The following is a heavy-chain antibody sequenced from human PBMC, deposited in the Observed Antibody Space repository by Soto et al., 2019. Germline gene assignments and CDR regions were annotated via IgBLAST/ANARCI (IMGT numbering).Heavy chain of an antibody. Sequence: QVQLVESGGGVVQPGRSLRLSCAASGFTFSNYAMHWVRQAPGKGLEWLAIISYDGDNEYYADSVRGRFTISRDNSKNSXXLXANSLRHEDTAVYYCAKDGGPVYCNSPGCSAKHFDYWGQGTLVTVSS. CDR3: AKDGGPVYCNSPGCSAKHFDY. V-gene: IGHV3-30*18. D-gene: IGHD2-2*01. J-gene: IGHJ4*02. CDR1: GFTFSNYA. CDR2: ISYDGDNE.